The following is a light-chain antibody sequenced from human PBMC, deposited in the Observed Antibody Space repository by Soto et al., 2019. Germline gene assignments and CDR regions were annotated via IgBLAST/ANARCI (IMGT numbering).Light chain of an antibody. Sequence: QAVVTQPPSVSGAPGQRVTISCTGSSSNIGAGYDVHWYQQLPGTAPKVIIYDNNNRPSGVPDRFSGSKSGTSASLAITGLQAEDEADYYCHSYDVSLSGPVFGGGTKVTVL. J-gene: IGLJ2*01. V-gene: IGLV1-40*01. CDR2: DNN. CDR1: SSNIGAGYD. CDR3: HSYDVSLSGPV.